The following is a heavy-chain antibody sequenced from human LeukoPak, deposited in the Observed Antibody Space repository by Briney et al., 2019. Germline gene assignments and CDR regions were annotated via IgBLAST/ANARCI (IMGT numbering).Heavy chain of an antibody. CDR1: GFTFSSHW. Sequence: GGSLRLSCAASGFTFSSHWMHWVRQAPGKGLVWVSRINSDGSSTNYADSVKGRFTISRDNAKNTLYLQMNSLRAEDTAVYFCGRDGYDYSSGMVDHWGQGTLVTVSS. D-gene: IGHD6-19*01. CDR2: INSDGSST. V-gene: IGHV3-74*01. CDR3: GRDGYDYSSGMVDH. J-gene: IGHJ4*02.